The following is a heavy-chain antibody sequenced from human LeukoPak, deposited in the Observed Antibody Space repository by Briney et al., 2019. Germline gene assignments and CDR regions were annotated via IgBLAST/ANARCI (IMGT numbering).Heavy chain of an antibody. D-gene: IGHD5-12*01. CDR2: INHSGST. V-gene: IGHV4-34*01. CDR1: GGSFSGYY. J-gene: IGHJ6*03. CDR3: ARVEVATIKGFYYYYYMDV. Sequence: SETLSLTCAVYGGSFSGYYWSWIRQPPGKGLEWIGEINHSGSTNYNPSLKSRVTISVDTSKNQFSLKLSSVTAADTAVYYCARVEVATIKGFYYYYYMDVWGKGTTVTVSS.